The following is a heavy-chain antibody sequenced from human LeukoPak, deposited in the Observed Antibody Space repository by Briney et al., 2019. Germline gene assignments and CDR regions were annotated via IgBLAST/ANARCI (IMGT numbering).Heavy chain of an antibody. V-gene: IGHV1-2*02. D-gene: IGHD5-12*01. Sequence: ASVKVSCKASGYTFTGYYMLWVRQAPGQGLGWMGWINPNSGGTNYTQTFQGRVTMTTDTSISTAYMELSRLRSDDTAVYYCARSGCLRLCGYWGQGALVTVSS. CDR1: GYTFTGYY. CDR2: INPNSGGT. CDR3: ARSGCLRLCGY. J-gene: IGHJ4*02.